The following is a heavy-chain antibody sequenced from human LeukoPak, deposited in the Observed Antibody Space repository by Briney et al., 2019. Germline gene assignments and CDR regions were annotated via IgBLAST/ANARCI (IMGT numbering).Heavy chain of an antibody. V-gene: IGHV3-21*06. CDR2: ISGRSSHT. J-gene: IGHJ4*02. CDR3: GRAFPPLRTSSAGDL. D-gene: IGHD3-16*01. Sequence: GGSLRLSCSAPGFTFSDYDMNWIRQAPGKGLEWISAISGRSSHTYYGDSVKGRFSISRVNAKNLLYLQMNGLGAEDTAVYYCGRAFPPLRTSSAGDLWGQGTLVTVSS. CDR1: GFTFSDYD.